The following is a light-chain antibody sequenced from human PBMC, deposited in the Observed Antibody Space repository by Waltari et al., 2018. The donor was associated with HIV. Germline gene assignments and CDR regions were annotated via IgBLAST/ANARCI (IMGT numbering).Light chain of an antibody. V-gene: IGLV2-23*02. CDR2: EVS. Sequence: QSALTQPASVSGSPGQSITISCSGTSSAVGNYNVVTWYQQHPGKAPKLMIYEVSKRPSGVSNRFSGSKSGNTASLTISGLQAEDESDYYCCSYAVSSTHVFGTGTKVTVL. J-gene: IGLJ1*01. CDR1: SSAVGNYNV. CDR3: CSYAVSSTHV.